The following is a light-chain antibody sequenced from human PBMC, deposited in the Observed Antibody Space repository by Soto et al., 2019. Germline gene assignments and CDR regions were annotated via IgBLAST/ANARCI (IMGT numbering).Light chain of an antibody. Sequence: QSVLTQPPSVSAAPEQRVTISCPGSSSNIGSNYVCWYQQPPGTAPKLLIYEDNKRPSGIPDRFSGSESGASATLGITGLQTGDEADYYCGTWDSSLSAGVFGGGTKLTVL. J-gene: IGLJ3*02. CDR1: SSNIGSNY. CDR3: GTWDSSLSAGV. CDR2: EDN. V-gene: IGLV1-51*02.